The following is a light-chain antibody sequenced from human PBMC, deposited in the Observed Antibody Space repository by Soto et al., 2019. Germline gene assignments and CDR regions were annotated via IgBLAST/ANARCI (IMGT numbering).Light chain of an antibody. CDR2: AAT. J-gene: IGKJ3*01. CDR1: QGISNW. CDR3: QQASSFPYD. Sequence: DIQMTQSPSFVSASVGDRVMITCRASQGISNWLAWYQQKPGKAPKLLIYAATRLQSGVPSRFSGTGYGTDFTLTISSLQPEDYATYYCQQASSFPYDFGPGTKVDIK. V-gene: IGKV1-12*01.